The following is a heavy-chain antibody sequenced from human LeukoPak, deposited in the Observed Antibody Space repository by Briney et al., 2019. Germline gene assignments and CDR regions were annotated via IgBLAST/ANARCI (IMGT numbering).Heavy chain of an antibody. D-gene: IGHD1-1*01. J-gene: IGHJ4*02. V-gene: IGHV3-30*18. CDR2: ISYDGSNK. Sequence: GGSLRLSCAASGFTFSSYGMHWLRQAPGNGLEGVAVISYDGSNKYYADSVKGRFTSSRDNSKNTLYLQMNSLRAEDTAVYYCAKASARYYYFDYWGQGTLVTVSS. CDR1: GFTFSSYG. CDR3: AKASARYYYFDY.